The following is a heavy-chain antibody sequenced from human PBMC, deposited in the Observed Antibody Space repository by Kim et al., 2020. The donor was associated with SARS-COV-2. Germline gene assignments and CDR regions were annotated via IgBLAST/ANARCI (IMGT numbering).Heavy chain of an antibody. CDR3: ARSARRSWANWFDP. Sequence: SETLSLTCAVYGGSFSGYYWSWIRQPPGKGLEWIGEINHSGSTNYNPSLKSRVTISVDTSKNQFSLKLSSVTAADTAVYYCARSARRSWANWFDPWGQGTLVTVSS. J-gene: IGHJ5*02. D-gene: IGHD6-6*01. CDR2: INHSGST. CDR1: GGSFSGYY. V-gene: IGHV4-34*01.